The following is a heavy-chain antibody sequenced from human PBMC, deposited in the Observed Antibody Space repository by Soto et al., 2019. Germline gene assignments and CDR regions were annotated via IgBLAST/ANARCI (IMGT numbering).Heavy chain of an antibody. V-gene: IGHV4-34*01. D-gene: IGHD2-2*01. CDR2: INHSGST. J-gene: IGHJ6*02. Sequence: SETLSLTCAVYGGSFSGYYWSWIRQPPGKGLEWIGEINHSGSTNYNPSLKSRVTISVDTSKNQFSLKLSSVTAADTAVYYCARNRRYQRYYGMDVWGQGTTVTVSS. CDR1: GGSFSGYY. CDR3: ARNRRYQRYYGMDV.